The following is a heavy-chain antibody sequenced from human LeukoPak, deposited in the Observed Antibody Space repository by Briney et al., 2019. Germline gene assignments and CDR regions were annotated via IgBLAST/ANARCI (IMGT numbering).Heavy chain of an antibody. CDR2: IYPNSGGT. J-gene: IGHJ4*02. Sequence: ASVKVSCNASGSTFTVYYINWDRHAPGQGLEWKGCIYPNSGGTNYAQKFQGRVTMTRDTSISTAYMELSRLRSDDTAVYYCARLGYCSSTSCPRGADYWGQGTLVTVSS. CDR1: GSTFTVYY. CDR3: ARLGYCSSTSCPRGADY. V-gene: IGHV1-2*02. D-gene: IGHD2-2*01.